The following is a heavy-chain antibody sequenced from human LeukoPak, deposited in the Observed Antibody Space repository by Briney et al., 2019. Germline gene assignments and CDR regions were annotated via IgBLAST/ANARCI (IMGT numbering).Heavy chain of an antibody. CDR1: GFTFSSYA. CDR3: ARSNIAAAGSPRPYYGMDV. D-gene: IGHD6-13*01. V-gene: IGHV3-23*01. Sequence: PGGSLKLSCAASGFTFSSYAMNWVRQAPGKGLEWVSAISGSGAGTYYADSVKGRFTISRDNSKNTLYLQMNSLRAEDTAVYYCARSNIAAAGSPRPYYGMDVWGQGTTVTVSS. CDR2: ISGSGAGT. J-gene: IGHJ6*02.